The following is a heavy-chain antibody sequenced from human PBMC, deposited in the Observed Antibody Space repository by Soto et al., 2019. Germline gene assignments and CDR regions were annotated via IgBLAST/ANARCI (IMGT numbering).Heavy chain of an antibody. CDR3: ARGPRTWGCRPRALTYFDS. CDR2: ISYDGTNN. D-gene: IGHD3-16*01. J-gene: IGHJ4*02. CDR1: GFSFSISP. V-gene: IGHV3-30-3*01. Sequence: PGGSLRLSCAASGFSFSISPMHWVRQAPGKGPEWVALISYDGTNNFYADSVKGRFTISRDNPTSTLYLQVDSLRPEDAAVYYCARGPRTWGCRPRALTYFDSGCQGTLDTISS.